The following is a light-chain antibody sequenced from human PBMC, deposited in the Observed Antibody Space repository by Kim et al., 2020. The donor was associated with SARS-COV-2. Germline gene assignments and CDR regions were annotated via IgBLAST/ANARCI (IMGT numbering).Light chain of an antibody. CDR3: QQYESSPPSYT. CDR2: GAT. V-gene: IGKV3-20*01. CDR1: QSVSSTY. Sequence: EIVLTQSPGTLSLSPGERATLSCRASQSVSSTYLAWCQQKPGQAPRLLIYGATNRATGIPDRFSGSGSVTDFTLTISRLEPEDFAIYYCQQYESSPPSYTFGQGTKLEI. J-gene: IGKJ2*01.